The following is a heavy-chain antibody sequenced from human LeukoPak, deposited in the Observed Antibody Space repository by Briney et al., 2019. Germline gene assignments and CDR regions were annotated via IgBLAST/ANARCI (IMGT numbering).Heavy chain of an antibody. CDR3: ARHDSAVYYGMDV. D-gene: IGHD2-21*02. Sequence: PSETLSLTCTVSGGSIRSYYWSWIRQPPGKGLEWIGYIYYSGSTKYNPSLKSRVTISVDTSKNQFSLNVSSVTAADTAVYYCARHDSAVYYGMDVWGQGTTVTVSS. V-gene: IGHV4-59*08. J-gene: IGHJ6*02. CDR2: IYYSGST. CDR1: GGSIRSYY.